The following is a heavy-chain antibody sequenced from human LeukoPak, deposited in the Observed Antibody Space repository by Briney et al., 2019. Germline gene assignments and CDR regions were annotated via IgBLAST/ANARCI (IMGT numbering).Heavy chain of an antibody. CDR2: IIAYTGNT. CDR1: GYIFTDYG. CDR3: ARMNSYDLLTGYYNDY. D-gene: IGHD3-9*01. V-gene: IGHV1-18*01. J-gene: IGHJ4*02. Sequence: ASVKVSCKTSGYIFTDYGISWVRHAPGQGLEWMGWIIAYTGNTNYAQKFQCRITMTADTSTNAGYMGLRSLRSDDTAVYYCARMNSYDLLTGYYNDYWGQGTLVTVSS.